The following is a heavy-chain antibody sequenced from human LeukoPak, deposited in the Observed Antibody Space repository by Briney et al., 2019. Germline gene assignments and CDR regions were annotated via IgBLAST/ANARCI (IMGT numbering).Heavy chain of an antibody. CDR3: ARVMGCSSTSCYEGCYYYGMDV. Sequence: PGGSLRLCCAASGFTFSDYYMSWIRQAPGKGLEWVSYISSSGSTIYYADSVKGRFTISRDNAKNSLYLQMNSLRAEDTAVYYCARVMGCSSTSCYEGCYYYGMDVWGQGTTVTVSS. J-gene: IGHJ6*02. V-gene: IGHV3-11*01. D-gene: IGHD2-2*01. CDR2: ISSSGSTI. CDR1: GFTFSDYY.